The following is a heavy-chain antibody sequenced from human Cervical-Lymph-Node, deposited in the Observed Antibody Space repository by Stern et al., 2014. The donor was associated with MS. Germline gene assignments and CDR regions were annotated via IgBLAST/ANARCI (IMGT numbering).Heavy chain of an antibody. CDR1: GGTFTNYA. D-gene: IGHD3-9*01. CDR2: LIPIFNRA. Sequence: VQLVESGAEVKKPGSSVKVSCKASGGTFTNYAINWVRQAPGQGLEWMGGLIPIFNRANYAQKFQGRVTITADESTTTAYMELTSLISEDTAVYYCARGWSYDILTAYAYWGQGTLVTVSS. CDR3: ARGWSYDILTAYAY. J-gene: IGHJ4*02. V-gene: IGHV1-69*01.